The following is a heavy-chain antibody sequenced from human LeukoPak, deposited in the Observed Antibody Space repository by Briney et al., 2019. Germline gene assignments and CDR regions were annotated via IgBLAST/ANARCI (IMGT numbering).Heavy chain of an antibody. J-gene: IGHJ4*02. CDR2: IIPILGIA. CDR3: ARAYAYCSSTSCYGYYFDY. Sequence: SVKVSCKASGYTFTGYYMHWVRQAPGQGLEWMGRIIPILGIANYAQKFQGRVTITADKSTSTAYMELSSLRSEDTAVYYCARAYAYCSSTSCYGYYFDYWGQGTLVTVSS. CDR1: GYTFTGYY. V-gene: IGHV1-69*04. D-gene: IGHD2-2*01.